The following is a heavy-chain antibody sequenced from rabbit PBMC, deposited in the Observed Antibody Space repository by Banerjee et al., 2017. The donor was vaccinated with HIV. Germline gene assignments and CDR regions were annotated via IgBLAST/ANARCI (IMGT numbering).Heavy chain of an antibody. CDR3: ARDAGYAGYGYSPYYFNL. D-gene: IGHD7-1*01. J-gene: IGHJ4*01. V-gene: IGHV1S47*01. Sequence: EESGGDLVKPGASLTLTCTASGFDFSSNAMCWVRQAPGKGLEWIGCIYPAAGATDYATWVNGRFTISLDNAQNTVTLQMTSLTGADTATYFCARDAGYAGYGYSPYYFNLWGPGTLVTVS. CDR1: GFDFSSNA. CDR2: IYPAAGAT.